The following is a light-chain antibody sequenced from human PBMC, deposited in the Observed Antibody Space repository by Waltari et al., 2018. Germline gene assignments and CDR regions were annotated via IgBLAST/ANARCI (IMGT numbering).Light chain of an antibody. J-gene: IGLJ2*01. CDR3: QTWGTGIVL. CDR2: LNSDGSH. CDR1: SGHNSYA. Sequence: QLVLTQSPSASASLGASVKVTCTLSSGHNSYAIAWHQQQPEKGPRYLMKLNSDGSHSKGDGIPDRFSGSSSGAERYLTISSLQSEDEADYYCQTWGTGIVLFGGGTKVTVL. V-gene: IGLV4-69*01.